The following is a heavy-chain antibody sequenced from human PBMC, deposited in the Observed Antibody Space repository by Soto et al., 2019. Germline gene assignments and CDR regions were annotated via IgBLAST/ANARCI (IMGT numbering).Heavy chain of an antibody. CDR1: GYTFTSYG. D-gene: IGHD4-17*01. V-gene: IGHV1-18*01. CDR2: ISAYNGNT. Sequence: QVQLVQSGAEVKKPGASVKVSCKASGYTFTSYGISWVRQAPGQGLEWMGWISAYNGNTNYAQKLQGRVTMTTDTSTGTAYMEPRSLRPDDTAVYYCARDIDGDYGGGYFDYWGQGTLVTVSS. CDR3: ARDIDGDYGGGYFDY. J-gene: IGHJ4*02.